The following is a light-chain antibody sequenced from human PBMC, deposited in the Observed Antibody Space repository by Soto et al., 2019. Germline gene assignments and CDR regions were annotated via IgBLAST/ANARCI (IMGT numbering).Light chain of an antibody. Sequence: QSVLTQPPSVSGAPGQRVTISCSGSSSNIGAGYDVHWYQQLPGTAPKLLISANNIRPSGVPDRFSGSKSGPTTSLAITGLQAEDEADYYCQSYDSSLSGSGVFGGGTQLTVL. CDR1: SSNIGAGYD. J-gene: IGLJ7*01. CDR3: QSYDSSLSGSGV. V-gene: IGLV1-40*01. CDR2: ANN.